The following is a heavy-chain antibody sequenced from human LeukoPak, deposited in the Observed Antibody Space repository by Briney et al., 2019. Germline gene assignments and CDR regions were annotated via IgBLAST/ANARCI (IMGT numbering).Heavy chain of an antibody. Sequence: GASVKVSCKAFGYRVTGYHLHWVRQAPRQGLEWMGWVNPKTGGTNYARKFQGRVTMTRDTSINTVNMELSRLTSDDTALYYCAREFSSKLEWLAYVTGDDAFDVWGQGTMITVS. D-gene: IGHD3-3*01. CDR1: GYRVTGYH. CDR2: VNPKTGGT. V-gene: IGHV1-2*02. CDR3: AREFSSKLEWLAYVTGDDAFDV. J-gene: IGHJ3*01.